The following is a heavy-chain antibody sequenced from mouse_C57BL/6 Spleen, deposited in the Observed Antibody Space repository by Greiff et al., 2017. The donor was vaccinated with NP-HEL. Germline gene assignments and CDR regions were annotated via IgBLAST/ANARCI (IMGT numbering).Heavy chain of an antibody. V-gene: IGHV1-26*01. Sequence: EVQLQQSGPELVKPGASVKISCKASGYTFTDYYMNWVKQSHGKSLEWIGDINPNNGGTSYNQKFKGKATLTVDKSSSTAYMELRSLTSEDSAVYYCAREDAYGSSYGCDYWGQGTTLTVSS. CDR1: GYTFTDYY. J-gene: IGHJ2*01. D-gene: IGHD1-1*01. CDR2: INPNNGGT. CDR3: AREDAYGSSYGCDY.